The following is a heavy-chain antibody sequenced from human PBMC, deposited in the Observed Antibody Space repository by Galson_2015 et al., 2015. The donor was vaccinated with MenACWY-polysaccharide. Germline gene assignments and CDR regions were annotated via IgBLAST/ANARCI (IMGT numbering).Heavy chain of an antibody. D-gene: IGHD6-13*01. J-gene: IGHJ4*02. CDR2: TYYRSKWYH. CDR1: GDSVSSNSAA. Sequence: CAISGDSVSSNSAAWNWIRQSPSRGLEWLGRTYYRSKWYHDYPVSVKSRITINPDTSKNQFSLQLNSVTPDDTALYYCARTCPPYSRTWYECFDYWGQGTLVTVSS. V-gene: IGHV6-1*01. CDR3: ARTCPPYSRTWYECFDY.